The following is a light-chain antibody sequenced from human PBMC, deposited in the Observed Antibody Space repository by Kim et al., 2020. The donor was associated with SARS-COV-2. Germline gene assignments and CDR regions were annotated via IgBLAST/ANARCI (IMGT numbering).Light chain of an antibody. J-gene: IGLJ3*02. V-gene: IGLV3-21*04. CDR2: YDS. CDR1: NIGSKS. Sequence: APGQTAKTTCGGNNIGSKSVHRYQQKPGQAPVLAIHYDSDRPSGIPERFSGSNSGNTATLTISRVAAGDEADYYCQVWDSSSDHWVFGGGTKLTVL. CDR3: QVWDSSSDHWV.